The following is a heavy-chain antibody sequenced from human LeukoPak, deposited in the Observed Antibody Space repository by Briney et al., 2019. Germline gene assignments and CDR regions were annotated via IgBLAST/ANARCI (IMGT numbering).Heavy chain of an antibody. CDR1: GGSISSASYY. D-gene: IGHD5-18*01. CDR3: ARHPRIYVNTPKSYGWHFDL. CDR2: IYFSGST. Sequence: PSETLSLTCTVSGGSISSASYYWGWIRQPPGKGLEWIGSIYFSGSTYYNPSLKSRVTISGDTSKKQVSLELSSVTAADTAVYYCARHPRIYVNTPKSYGWHFDLWGRGTLVTVSS. J-gene: IGHJ2*01. V-gene: IGHV4-39*01.